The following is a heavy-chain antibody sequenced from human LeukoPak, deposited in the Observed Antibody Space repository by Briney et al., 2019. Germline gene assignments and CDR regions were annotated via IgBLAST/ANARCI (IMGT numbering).Heavy chain of an antibody. V-gene: IGHV1-69*04. Sequence: ASVKVSCKASGGTFSSYAISWVRQAPGQGLEWMGRIIPILGIANYAQKFQGRVTITADKSTSTAFMELSSLRSEDTAVYYCARDGLAPTKNWFDPWGQGTLVTVSS. J-gene: IGHJ5*02. CDR2: IIPILGIA. CDR1: GGTFSSYA. CDR3: ARDGLAPTKNWFDP.